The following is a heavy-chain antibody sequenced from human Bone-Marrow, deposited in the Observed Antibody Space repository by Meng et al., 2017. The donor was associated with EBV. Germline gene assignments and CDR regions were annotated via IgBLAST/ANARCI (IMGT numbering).Heavy chain of an antibody. D-gene: IGHD2-15*01. V-gene: IGHV4-59*01. Sequence: QGQLQESGPGLVKTSETLSLPCTVSGGSISSYYWSWIRQPPGKGLEWIGYIYYSGNSNYNPSLKSRVTISVDTSKNQFSLKLSSVTAADTAVYYCAREKGGGAQDYWGQGTLVTVSS. CDR2: IYYSGNS. J-gene: IGHJ4*02. CDR3: AREKGGGAQDY. CDR1: GGSISSYY.